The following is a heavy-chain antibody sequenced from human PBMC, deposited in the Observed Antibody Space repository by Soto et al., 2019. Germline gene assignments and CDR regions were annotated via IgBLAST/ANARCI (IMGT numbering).Heavy chain of an antibody. V-gene: IGHV3-23*01. Sequence: GGSLRLSCAASGFTFSSYAMSWVRQAPGKGLEWVSAISGSGGSTYYADSVKGRFTISRDNSKNTLYLQMNSLRAEDTAVYYCAKDFVRILYDSSGYFNDWYFDLWGRGTLVTVSS. CDR3: AKDFVRILYDSSGYFNDWYFDL. D-gene: IGHD3-22*01. J-gene: IGHJ2*01. CDR2: ISGSGGST. CDR1: GFTFSSYA.